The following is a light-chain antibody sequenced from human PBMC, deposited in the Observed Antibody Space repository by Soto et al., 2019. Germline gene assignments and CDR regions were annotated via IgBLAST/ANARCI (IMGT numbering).Light chain of an antibody. Sequence: VLTQSPGTLSLSPGVSATLSCRASQYVSRGYLAWYQQNSGQAPRFLIYGASTRAAGIPDRFSGSGSETDFSLSIRRLEPEDFAVYYCQVYAGSHLWTFGQGTKVDI. CDR3: QVYAGSHLWT. V-gene: IGKV3-20*01. J-gene: IGKJ1*01. CDR2: GAS. CDR1: QYVSRGY.